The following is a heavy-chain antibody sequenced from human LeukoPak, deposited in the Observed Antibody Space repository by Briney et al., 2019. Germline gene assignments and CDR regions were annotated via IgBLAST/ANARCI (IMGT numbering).Heavy chain of an antibody. J-gene: IGHJ6*02. V-gene: IGHV4-34*01. CDR3: ARSGDKYYYYGMDV. Sequence: SETLSLTCAVYGGSFSGYYWSWIRQPPGKGLEWIGSIYYSGSTYYNPSLKSRVTISVDTSKNQFSLKLSSVTAADTAVYYCARSGDKYYYYGMDVWGQGTTVTVSS. CDR1: GGSFSGYY. D-gene: IGHD3-10*01. CDR2: IYYSGST.